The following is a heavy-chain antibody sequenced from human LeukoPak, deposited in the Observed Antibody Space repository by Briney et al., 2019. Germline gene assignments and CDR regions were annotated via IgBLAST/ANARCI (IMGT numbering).Heavy chain of an antibody. Sequence: GGSLRLSCAASGFTFSDHYMDWVRQAPGKGLEWVGRTRNKANGYTTEYAASVKGRFTISRDDSKNSLYLQMNSLKTEDTAVYYCARYGDYEDAFDIWGQGTMVTVSS. CDR2: TRNKANGYTT. J-gene: IGHJ3*02. V-gene: IGHV3-72*01. CDR1: GFTFSDHY. CDR3: ARYGDYEDAFDI. D-gene: IGHD4-17*01.